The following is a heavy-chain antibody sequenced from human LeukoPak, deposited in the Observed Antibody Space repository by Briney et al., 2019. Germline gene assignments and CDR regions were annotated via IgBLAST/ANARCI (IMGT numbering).Heavy chain of an antibody. CDR1: GFTFSSYS. CDR2: ISSSSSYI. V-gene: IGHV3-21*01. D-gene: IGHD5-18*01. Sequence: PGGSLRLSCAASGFTFSSYSMHWVRQAPGKGLEWVSSISSSSSYIYYADSVKGRFTISRDNAKNSLYLQMNSLRAEDTAVYYCAREGIQLWLRDYWGQGTLVTVSS. J-gene: IGHJ4*02. CDR3: AREGIQLWLRDY.